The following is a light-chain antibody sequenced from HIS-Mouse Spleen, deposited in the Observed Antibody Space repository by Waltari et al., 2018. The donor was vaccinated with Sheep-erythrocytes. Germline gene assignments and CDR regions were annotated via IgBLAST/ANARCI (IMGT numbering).Light chain of an antibody. CDR3: AAWDDSLNGPV. Sequence: QSVLTQPPSASGTPWQRVTIPCSGSRSNIGSNTVNLYQQPPGTAPKLLIYSNALGPSGVTVRFSGSTSGPSASRAISGLQSEDEADYYCAAWDDSLNGPVFGGGTKLTVL. J-gene: IGLJ3*02. CDR2: SNA. V-gene: IGLV1-44*01. CDR1: RSNIGSNT.